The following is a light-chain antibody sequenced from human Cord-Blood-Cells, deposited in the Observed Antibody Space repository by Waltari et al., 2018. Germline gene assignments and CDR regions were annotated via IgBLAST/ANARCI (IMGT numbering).Light chain of an antibody. Sequence: QSALTQPPSASGSPGQSVTISRTGTSSDVGGYNSVSWYQQHPGKAPKLMIYEVSKRPSGVPDRFSGSKSGNTASLTVSGLQAEDEADYYCSSYAGSNNYVFGTGTKVTVL. CDR2: EVS. J-gene: IGLJ1*01. V-gene: IGLV2-8*01. CDR1: SSDVGGYNS. CDR3: SSYAGSNNYV.